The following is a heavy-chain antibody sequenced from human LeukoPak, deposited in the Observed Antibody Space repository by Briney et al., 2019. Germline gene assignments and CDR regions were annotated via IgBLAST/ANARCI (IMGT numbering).Heavy chain of an antibody. D-gene: IGHD6-13*01. V-gene: IGHV4-39*07. Sequence: PSETLSLTCTVSGGSISSSSYYWGWIRQPPGKGLEWIVSIYYSGSTYYNPSLKSRVTISVDTSKNQFSLKLSSVTAADTAVYYCARIAAAGTLLFDYWGQGTLVTVSS. CDR1: GGSISSSSYY. CDR3: ARIAAAGTLLFDY. CDR2: IYYSGST. J-gene: IGHJ4*02.